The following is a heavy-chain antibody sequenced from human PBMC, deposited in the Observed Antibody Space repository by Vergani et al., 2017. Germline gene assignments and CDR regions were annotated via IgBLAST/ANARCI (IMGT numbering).Heavy chain of an antibody. V-gene: IGHV4-61*02. CDR1: GGSITSGSFY. J-gene: IGHJ5*02. CDR3: ARDSWTSELRGVYWFDT. CDR2: IHSSGPT. Sequence: QVQLHESGPGLVKPSQTLSLTCTVSGGSITSGSFYWSWIRQPAGKGLEWIGRIHSSGPTNYNPSLKSRVTLSVDTSNNQLSLRMTSVTAADTAVYYCARDSWTSELRGVYWFDTWGQGTLVTVSS. D-gene: IGHD3-10*01.